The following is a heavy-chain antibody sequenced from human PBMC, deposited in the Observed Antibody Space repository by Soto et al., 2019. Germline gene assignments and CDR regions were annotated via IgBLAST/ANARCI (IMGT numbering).Heavy chain of an antibody. CDR2: ISPKSGGT. V-gene: IGHV1-2*02. J-gene: IGHJ4*02. D-gene: IGHD6-19*01. CDR1: GYTFIDYY. Sequence: QVQLVQSGAEVKKPGASVKVSCEGSGYTFIDYYMHWVRQAPGQGFEWMGRISPKSGGTNYAQKFQGRVTMTWDTSLNTAYMELSSLMSEDTAVSYCARPPGYISDWYYFDLWGQGTLVTVSS. CDR3: ARPPGYISDWYYFDL.